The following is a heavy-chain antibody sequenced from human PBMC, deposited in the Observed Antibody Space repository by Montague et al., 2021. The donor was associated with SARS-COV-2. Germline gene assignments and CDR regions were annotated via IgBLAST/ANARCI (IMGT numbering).Heavy chain of an antibody. Sequence: TLSLTCTVSGGSISSGSYYWSWIRQPAGKGLEWIGRIYIGGTTNYNPSLKSRVTISVDTSKNQFSLKLSSVTAADTAVYYCARGGGSGGQRANHFDYWGQGTLVTVSS. J-gene: IGHJ4*02. V-gene: IGHV4-61*02. D-gene: IGHD2-15*01. CDR2: IYIGGTT. CDR1: GGSISSGSYY. CDR3: ARGGGSGGQRANHFDY.